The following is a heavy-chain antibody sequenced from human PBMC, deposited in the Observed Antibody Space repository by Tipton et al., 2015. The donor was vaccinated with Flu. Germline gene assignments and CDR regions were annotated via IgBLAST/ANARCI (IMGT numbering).Heavy chain of an antibody. D-gene: IGHD2-15*01. J-gene: IGHJ1*01. CDR3: AKERRPDGLWDIDK. Sequence: SLRLSCVASKFTFSTYTLSWVRQAPGKGLEWVSAIFGSGHGLTFYAESVKGRFTISRDDSKNTLYLQMDSLRVEDTALYYCAKERRPDGLWDIDKWGQGTLVTVSS. CDR1: KFTFSTYT. CDR2: IFGSGHGLT. V-gene: IGHV3-23*01.